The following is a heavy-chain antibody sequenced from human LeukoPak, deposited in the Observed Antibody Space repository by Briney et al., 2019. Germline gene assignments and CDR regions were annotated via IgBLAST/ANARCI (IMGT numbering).Heavy chain of an antibody. D-gene: IGHD1-14*01. J-gene: IGHJ4*02. Sequence: GGSLRLSCAASGFTFSTYAMSWVRQAPGKGLEWVSSVSTSGGDTYNADSVKGRFTISRDNSKNTLYLQMNSLRAEDTAVYYCARVYRRYFDYWGQGTLVTVSS. CDR1: GFTFSTYA. CDR3: ARVYRRYFDY. V-gene: IGHV3-23*01. CDR2: VSTSGGDT.